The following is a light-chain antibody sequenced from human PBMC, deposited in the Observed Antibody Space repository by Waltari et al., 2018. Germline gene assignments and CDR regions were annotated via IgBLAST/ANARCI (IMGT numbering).Light chain of an antibody. CDR1: QRVNSNY. V-gene: IGKV3-20*01. Sequence: EIVLTQSPGTLSSYPGERATLSCRASQRVNSNYFAWYQQKPGQAPGLLIDGGSTRATDIPDRYSGSGSVTDFTLTISRLESQDFAVYYCQQYAASPFTFGQGTKLDIK. CDR2: GGS. J-gene: IGKJ2*01. CDR3: QQYAASPFT.